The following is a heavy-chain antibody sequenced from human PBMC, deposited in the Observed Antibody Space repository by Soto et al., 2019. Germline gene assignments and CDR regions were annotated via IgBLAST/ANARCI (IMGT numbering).Heavy chain of an antibody. CDR1: GFTISTHG. CDR2: IWHDGSNK. CDR3: AAATTWNFHFPY. Sequence: QAQLVESGGGVVQPGTSLRLSCAASGFTISTHGMHWVRQAPGKGLEWLANIWHDGSNKFYAESVKGRFSISKDNSKNTLYLQMSSLRAEDTAVYYCAAATTWNFHFPYCGHGTQVTVSS. D-gene: IGHD1-7*01. V-gene: IGHV3-33*03. J-gene: IGHJ4*01.